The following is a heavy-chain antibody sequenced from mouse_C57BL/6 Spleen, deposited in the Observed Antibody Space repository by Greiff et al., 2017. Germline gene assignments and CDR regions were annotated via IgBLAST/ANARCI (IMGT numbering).Heavy chain of an antibody. CDR2: IDPNSGGT. Sequence: QVQLQQPGAELVKPGASVKLSCKASGYAFTSYWMHWVKQRPGRGLEWIGRIDPNSGGTKYNAKFKSKATLTVDKPASTAYMQLSSLPSEDSVGYESARKGSAGYPFDYWGQGTTLTVSS. V-gene: IGHV1-72*01. CDR3: ARKGSAGYPFDY. CDR1: GYAFTSYW. D-gene: IGHD3-2*02. J-gene: IGHJ2*01.